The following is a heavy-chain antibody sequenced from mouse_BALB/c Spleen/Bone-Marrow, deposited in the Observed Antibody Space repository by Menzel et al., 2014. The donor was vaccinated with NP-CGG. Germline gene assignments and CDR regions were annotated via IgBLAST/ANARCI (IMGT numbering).Heavy chain of an antibody. Sequence: EVKLMESGAELVKPGASVKLSCTASGFNIKDTYMHWVKQRPEQGLEWIGRIDPASGNTKYDPKFQGKATITADTSSNTAYLQLSSLTSEDTAVYYCATMITDWYFGVWGAGTTVTVSS. CDR3: ATMITDWYFGV. CDR1: GFNIKDTY. J-gene: IGHJ1*01. CDR2: IDPASGNT. V-gene: IGHV14-3*02. D-gene: IGHD2-4*01.